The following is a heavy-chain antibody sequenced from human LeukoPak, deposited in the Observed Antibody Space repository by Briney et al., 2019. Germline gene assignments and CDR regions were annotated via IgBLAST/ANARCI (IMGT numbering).Heavy chain of an antibody. Sequence: GGSLRLSCAASGFTFRNFWMSWVRQAPGRGLEWVASIKEDGSDTNYVGSVRGRFTVSRDNTKNSLYLQMNSLRADDTAVYYCASDRAYSQFDYWGQGTLVTVSS. J-gene: IGHJ4*02. CDR2: IKEDGSDT. CDR1: GFTFRNFW. D-gene: IGHD2-15*01. V-gene: IGHV3-7*01. CDR3: ASDRAYSQFDY.